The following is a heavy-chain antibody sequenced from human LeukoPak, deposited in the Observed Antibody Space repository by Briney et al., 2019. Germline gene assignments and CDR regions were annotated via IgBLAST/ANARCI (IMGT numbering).Heavy chain of an antibody. J-gene: IGHJ4*02. V-gene: IGHV3-15*01. D-gene: IGHD2-21*02. CDR3: TREAVTANGYFDY. Sequence: GGSLRLSCAASGFTFSNAWMTWVRQAPGKGLGWVGRIKSKTDGGTTDYAAPVKGRFTISRDDSKNTLYLQMNSLKTEDTAVYYCTREAVTANGYFDYWGQGTLVTVSS. CDR1: GFTFSNAW. CDR2: IKSKTDGGTT.